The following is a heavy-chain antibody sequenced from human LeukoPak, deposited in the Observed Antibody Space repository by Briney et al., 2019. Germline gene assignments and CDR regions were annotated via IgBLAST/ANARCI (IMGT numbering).Heavy chain of an antibody. D-gene: IGHD6-19*01. J-gene: IGHJ4*02. CDR1: GFTFSTYP. CDR3: AKRVPYTSGWCYFGH. V-gene: IGHV3-23*01. CDR2: ISGSGGST. Sequence: PGGPLNPPGEAPGFTFSTYPISGVAKPPGKGLGGSSPISGSGGSTYYADSVKGRFTISRDNSKNTLYLQMNSLRAEDTAVYYCAKRVPYTSGWCYFGHWGQGTLVTVSS.